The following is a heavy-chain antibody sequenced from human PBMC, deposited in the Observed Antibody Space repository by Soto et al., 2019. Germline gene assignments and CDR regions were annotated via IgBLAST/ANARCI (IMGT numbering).Heavy chain of an antibody. V-gene: IGHV1-18*01. CDR1: GYTFTSYG. J-gene: IGHJ5*02. CDR2: ISAYNGNT. D-gene: IGHD3-3*01. Sequence: GASVKVSCKASGYTFTSYGISWVRQAPGQGLEWMGWISAYNGNTNYAQKLQGRVTMTTDTSTSTAYMELRSLRSDDTAVYYCARRPYYDFWSGYDNWFDPWGQGTLVTVSS. CDR3: ARRPYYDFWSGYDNWFDP.